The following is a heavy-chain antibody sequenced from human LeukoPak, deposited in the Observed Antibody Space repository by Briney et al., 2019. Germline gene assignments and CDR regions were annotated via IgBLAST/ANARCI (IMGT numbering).Heavy chain of an antibody. Sequence: AGGSLRLSWAAAVFTVSTYAMHWVRQAPGKGLEWVGLMSYDGSDTYYADSVKGRFTISRDNSKNTLFLQMNSLRVEDTAVYYCATIHFSDHDLDHTDYWGQGTLVTVSS. D-gene: IGHD1-1*01. V-gene: IGHV3-30*04. CDR1: VFTVSTYA. CDR3: ATIHFSDHDLDHTDY. J-gene: IGHJ4*02. CDR2: MSYDGSDT.